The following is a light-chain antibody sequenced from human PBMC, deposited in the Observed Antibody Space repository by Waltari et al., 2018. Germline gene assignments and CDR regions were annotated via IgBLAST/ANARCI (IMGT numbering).Light chain of an antibody. J-gene: IGKJ1*01. CDR3: QQRSSWPRT. V-gene: IGKV3-11*01. CDR2: STS. Sequence: CRTSQSINNYLAWYQQKPGQAPRLLIYSTSNRATGIPARFSGSGSGTDFFLTISSLDPEDFAVYYCQQRSSWPRTFGQGTRVEIK. CDR1: QSINNY.